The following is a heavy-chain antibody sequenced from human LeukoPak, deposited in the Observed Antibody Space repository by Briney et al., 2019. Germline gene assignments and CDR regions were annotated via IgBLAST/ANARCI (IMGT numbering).Heavy chain of an antibody. CDR1: GYTFTSYG. J-gene: IGHJ4*02. CDR3: AREATGGWYSSCYFDY. CDR2: ISAYNGNT. V-gene: IGHV1-18*01. Sequence: GASVKVSCKASGYTFTSYGISWVRQAPGQGLEWMGRISAYNGNTNYAQKLQGRVTMTTDTSTSTAYMELGSLRSDDTAVYYCAREATGGWYSSCYFDYWGQGTLVTVSS. D-gene: IGHD6-19*01.